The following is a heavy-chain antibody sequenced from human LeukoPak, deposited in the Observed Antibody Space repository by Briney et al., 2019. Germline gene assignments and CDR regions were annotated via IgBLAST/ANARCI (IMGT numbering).Heavy chain of an antibody. CDR3: ASSMYYDFWSGYYNPYYFDY. J-gene: IGHJ4*02. V-gene: IGHV4-4*02. D-gene: IGHD3-3*01. CDR2: IYHSGST. CDR1: GGSISSSNW. Sequence: SGTLSLTCAVSGGSISSSNWWSWVRQPPGKGLEWIGEIYHSGSTNYNPSLKSRVTISVDRSKNQFSLKLSSVTAADTAVYYCASSMYYDFWSGYYNPYYFDYWGQGTLVTVSS.